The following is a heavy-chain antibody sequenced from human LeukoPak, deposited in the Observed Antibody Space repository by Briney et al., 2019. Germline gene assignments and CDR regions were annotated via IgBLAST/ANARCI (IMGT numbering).Heavy chain of an antibody. Sequence: ASVKVSCKASGYTSTSYGISWVRQAPGQGLEWMGWISAYNGNTNYAQKLQGRVTMTTDTSTSTAYMELRSLRSDDTAVYYCARGALSPGYYYYMDVWGKGTTVTISS. CDR1: GYTSTSYG. J-gene: IGHJ6*03. V-gene: IGHV1-18*01. CDR2: ISAYNGNT. CDR3: ARGALSPGYYYYMDV.